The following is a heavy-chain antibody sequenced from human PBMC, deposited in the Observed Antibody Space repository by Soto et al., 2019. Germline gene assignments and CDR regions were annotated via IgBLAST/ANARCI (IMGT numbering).Heavy chain of an antibody. CDR2: ISGSGGST. D-gene: IGHD6-19*01. Sequence: GGSLRLSCAASGFTFRHYAMSWVRQTPGKGLEWVSGISGSGGSTNYVDSVKGRFTISRDNSKNTLYLLMNSLRAEDTAVYYCAKESSIVVAGTAYWGQGTLVTVSS. CDR1: GFTFRHYA. V-gene: IGHV3-23*01. J-gene: IGHJ4*02. CDR3: AKESSIVVAGTAY.